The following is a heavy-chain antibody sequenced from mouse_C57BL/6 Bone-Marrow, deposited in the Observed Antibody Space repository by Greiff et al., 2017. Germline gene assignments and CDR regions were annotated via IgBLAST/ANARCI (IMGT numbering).Heavy chain of an antibody. CDR2: ISSGGSYT. Sequence: EVHLVESGGDLVKPGGSLKLSCAASGFTFSSYGMSWVRQTPDKRLEWVATISSGGSYTYYPDSVKGRFTISRDNAKNTLYLQMSSLKSEDTAMYYCARQAAQATFAYWGQGTLVTVSA. CDR3: ARQAAQATFAY. V-gene: IGHV5-6*01. J-gene: IGHJ3*01. CDR1: GFTFSSYG. D-gene: IGHD3-2*02.